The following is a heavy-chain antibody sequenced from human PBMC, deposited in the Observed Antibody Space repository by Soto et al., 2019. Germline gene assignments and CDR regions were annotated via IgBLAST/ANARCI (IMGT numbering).Heavy chain of an antibody. CDR3: ARQRTTVVTQAYFDH. Sequence: SATRSLTCIVSGGSISSSSYYWGWIRQPPGKGLEWIGSIYYSGRTYYNPSFRSRVTISIDTSKNQFSLKLSSVTATDTAVYYCARQRTTVVTQAYFDHWGQGALVTV. V-gene: IGHV4-39*01. CDR2: IYYSGRT. CDR1: GGSISSSSYY. J-gene: IGHJ4*02. D-gene: IGHD2-21*02.